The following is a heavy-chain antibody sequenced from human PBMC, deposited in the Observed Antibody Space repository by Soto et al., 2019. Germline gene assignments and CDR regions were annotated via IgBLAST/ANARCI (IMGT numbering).Heavy chain of an antibody. D-gene: IGHD3-22*01. CDR2: ISYDGSNE. J-gene: IGHJ4*02. CDR1: GISFSSYA. CDR3: ARDQWDSSGYPFYFEY. V-gene: IGHV3-30*03. Sequence: PGGSLRLSCAASGISFSSYAMHWVRQAPGKGLEWLAVISYDGSNENYADSVKGRFTISRDNSENTLYLQMNSLREEDMAMFYCARDQWDSSGYPFYFEYWGQGTLVTVSS.